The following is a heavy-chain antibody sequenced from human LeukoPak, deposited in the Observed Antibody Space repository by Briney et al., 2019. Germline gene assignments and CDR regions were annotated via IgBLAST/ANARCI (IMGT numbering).Heavy chain of an antibody. D-gene: IGHD3-10*01. CDR1: GGSFSGYY. CDR3: ARGLRVRGVMLNDAFDI. Sequence: SETLSLTCAVYGGSFSGYYWNWIRQPPGKGLEWIGYIYYSGSTNYNPSLKSRVTISVDTSKNQFSLKLSSVTAADTAVYYCARGLRVRGVMLNDAFDIWGQGTMVTVSS. J-gene: IGHJ3*02. CDR2: IYYSGST. V-gene: IGHV4-59*01.